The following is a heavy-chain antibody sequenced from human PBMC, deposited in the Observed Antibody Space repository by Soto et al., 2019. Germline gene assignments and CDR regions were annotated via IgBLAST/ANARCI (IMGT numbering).Heavy chain of an antibody. CDR2: MNPGSGNT. CDR1: RDTFTSYY. D-gene: IGHD3-10*01. V-gene: IGHV1-8*01. Sequence: ASVKVSCKAPRDTFTSYYINWVRQATGQGLEWMGWMNPGSGNTGYAHKFQGRVTMTRNISISTAYMELSRLGSDDTAIYYCARMAASGSLNWFDPWGQGTLVTVSS. CDR3: ARMAASGSLNWFDP. J-gene: IGHJ5*02.